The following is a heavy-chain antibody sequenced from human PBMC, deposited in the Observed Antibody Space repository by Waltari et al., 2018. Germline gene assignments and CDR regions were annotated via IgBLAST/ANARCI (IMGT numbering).Heavy chain of an antibody. Sequence: EVQLVESGGGLIQPGGSLRLSCSASGFTVSRNYMSWVRQAPGKGLEWVSVIYSGGSTYYADSVKGRFTISRDNSKNTLYLQMNSLRAEDTAVYYCARGGGWYPDAFDIWGQGTMVTVSS. CDR3: ARGGGWYPDAFDI. D-gene: IGHD6-19*01. J-gene: IGHJ3*02. CDR2: IYSGGST. CDR1: GFTVSRNY. V-gene: IGHV3-53*01.